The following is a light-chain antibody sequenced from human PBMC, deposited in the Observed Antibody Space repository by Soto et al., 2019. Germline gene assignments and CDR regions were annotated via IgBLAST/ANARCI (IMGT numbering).Light chain of an antibody. CDR2: SAS. CDR3: QQYNDWPPIT. Sequence: EVMMTQSPATLSVSPGEGVTLSCRASRSVGNNIAWYQQKPGQAPRLLLYSASTRVTGIPARFSGSGSGTEFTLTISSLQSEDFALYYCQQYNDWPPITFGQGTRLEI. V-gene: IGKV3-15*01. CDR1: RSVGNN. J-gene: IGKJ5*01.